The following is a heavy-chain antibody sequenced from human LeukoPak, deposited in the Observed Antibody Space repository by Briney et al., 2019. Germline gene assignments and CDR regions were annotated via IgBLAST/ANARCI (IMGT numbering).Heavy chain of an antibody. D-gene: IGHD2-15*01. CDR1: GFTFTDYA. V-gene: IGHV3-23*01. CDR2: ISGSGGKT. Sequence: GGSLRLSCAASGFTFTDYAMTWVRQAPGKGLEWVSIISGSGGKTDYADSVKGHFTISRDNSRNTVYLQMNSLRADDTAVYYCATSWAGVAASDFWGKGTLVTVSS. J-gene: IGHJ4*02. CDR3: ATSWAGVAASDF.